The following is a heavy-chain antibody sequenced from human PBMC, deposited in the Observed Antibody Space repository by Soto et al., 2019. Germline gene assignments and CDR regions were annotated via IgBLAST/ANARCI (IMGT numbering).Heavy chain of an antibody. J-gene: IGHJ4*02. D-gene: IGHD6-13*01. Sequence: GASVKVSCKASGGTFSSYAISWVRQAPGQGLEWMGGIIPIFGAANYAQKLQGRVTITADESTSTAYMELSSLRSEDTAVYYCARYSVAAAGNWFDYWGQGTLVTVSS. CDR3: ARYSVAAAGNWFDY. V-gene: IGHV1-69*13. CDR1: GGTFSSYA. CDR2: IIPIFGAA.